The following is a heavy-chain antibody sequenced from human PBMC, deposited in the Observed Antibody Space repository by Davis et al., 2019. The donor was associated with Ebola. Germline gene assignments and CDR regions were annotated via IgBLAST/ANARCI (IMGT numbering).Heavy chain of an antibody. J-gene: IGHJ4*02. Sequence: PGSPLKISCAASGFTFSGSAMHWVRQASGKGLEWVGRIRSKANSYATAYAASVKGRFTISRDDSKNTAYLQMNSLKTEDTAVYYCTSTLDGDYVDYWGQGTLVTVSS. CDR3: TSTLDGDYVDY. V-gene: IGHV3-73*01. CDR1: GFTFSGSA. D-gene: IGHD4-17*01. CDR2: IRSKANSYAT.